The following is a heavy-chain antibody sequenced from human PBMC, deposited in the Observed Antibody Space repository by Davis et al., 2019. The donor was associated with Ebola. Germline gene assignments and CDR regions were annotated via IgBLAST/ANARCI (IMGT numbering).Heavy chain of an antibody. D-gene: IGHD6-13*01. J-gene: IGHJ5*02. CDR2: IYYSGST. CDR1: GGSISSYY. CDR3: ARDSYSRSWPNWFDP. Sequence: SETLSLTCTVSGGSISSYYWSWIRQPPGKGLEWIGYIYYSGSTNYNPSLKSRVTISVDTSKNQFSLKLSSVTAADTAVYYCARDSYSRSWPNWFDPWGQGTLVTVSS. V-gene: IGHV4-59*12.